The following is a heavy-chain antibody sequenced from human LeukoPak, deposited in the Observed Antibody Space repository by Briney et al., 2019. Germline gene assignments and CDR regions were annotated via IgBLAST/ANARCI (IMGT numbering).Heavy chain of an antibody. CDR2: IHHTGTT. CDR1: GASLSSSNW. Sequence: SETLSLTCVVSGASLSSSNWCSWLRPPPGTGLEWIGEIHHTGTTNYNPSLKNRVTISVDKSNNQFSLKLTSLTAADTAVYYCATRQDLVTLWGQGTLVIVSS. V-gene: IGHV4-4*02. J-gene: IGHJ4*02. CDR3: ATRQDLVTL. D-gene: IGHD1-26*01.